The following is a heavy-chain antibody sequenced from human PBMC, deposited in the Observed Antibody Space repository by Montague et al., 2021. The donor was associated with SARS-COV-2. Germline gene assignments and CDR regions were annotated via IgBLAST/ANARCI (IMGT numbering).Heavy chain of an antibody. J-gene: IGHJ6*02. CDR3: ARDPWRITIFGVVTRYGMDV. CDR2: IYYSGST. V-gene: IGHV4-61*01. Sequence: SETLSLICTVSGGSVSSGSYYWSWIRQPPGKGLEWIGYIYYSGSTNYNPSLKSRVTISVDTSKNQFSLKLSSVTAADTAVYYCARDPWRITIFGVVTRYGMDVWGQGTTVTVSS. D-gene: IGHD3-3*01. CDR1: GGSVSSGSYY.